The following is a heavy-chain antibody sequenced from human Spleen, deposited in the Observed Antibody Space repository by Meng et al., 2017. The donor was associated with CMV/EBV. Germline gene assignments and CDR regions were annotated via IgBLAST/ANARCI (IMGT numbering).Heavy chain of an antibody. CDR2: IYTSGST. D-gene: IGHD2-21*01. CDR3: AKSIYRDDDYQFYGMDV. V-gene: IGHV4-4*07. CDR1: GGSISSYY. J-gene: IGHJ6*02. Sequence: SETLSLTCTVSGGSISSYYWSWIRQTAGKGLEWIGRIYTSGSTNYNPSLKSRVTMSVDTSKNQFSLKLSSVTAADTAVYYCAKSIYRDDDYQFYGMDVWGQGTKVTVSS.